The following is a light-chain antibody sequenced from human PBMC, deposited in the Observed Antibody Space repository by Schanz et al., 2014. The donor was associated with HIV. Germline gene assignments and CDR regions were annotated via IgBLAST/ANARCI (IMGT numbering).Light chain of an antibody. V-gene: IGKV3-20*01. CDR2: GAS. CDR1: QTVTSDF. J-gene: IGKJ2*03. CDR3: QQYGALPES. Sequence: EIVMTQSPATLSVSPGERATLSCRASQTVTSDFLAWYQQTPGQAPRLLIYGASSRATGIPDRFSGSGSGTDFTLTISSLEPEDFAVYYCQQYGALPESFGQGTKLEIK.